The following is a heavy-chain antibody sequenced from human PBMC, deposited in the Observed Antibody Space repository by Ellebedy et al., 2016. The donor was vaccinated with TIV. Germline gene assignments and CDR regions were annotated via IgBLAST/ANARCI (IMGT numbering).Heavy chain of an antibody. CDR1: GDSVSRYY. CDR3: ARNSPREYALEI. CDR2: IYYSGII. V-gene: IGHV4-59*02. Sequence: SETLSLXXSVSGDSVSRYYWSWIRQPPGKGLEWIGYIYYSGIIDYNPSLKSRVTMSVDTSKNQISLKLNSVTAADTAVYYCARNSPREYALEIWGQGTLVTVSS. J-gene: IGHJ3*02.